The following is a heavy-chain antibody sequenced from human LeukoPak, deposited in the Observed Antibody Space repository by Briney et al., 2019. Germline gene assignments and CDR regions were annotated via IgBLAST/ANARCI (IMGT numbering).Heavy chain of an antibody. D-gene: IGHD3-22*01. Sequence: KPSETLSLTCAVYGGSFSGYYWSWIRQPPRKGLEWIGEINHSGSTNYNPSLKSRVTISVDTSKNQFSLKLSSVTAADTAVYYCAISSSGYDYWGQGTLVTVSS. CDR3: AISSSGYDY. CDR2: INHSGST. CDR1: GGSFSGYY. J-gene: IGHJ4*02. V-gene: IGHV4-34*01.